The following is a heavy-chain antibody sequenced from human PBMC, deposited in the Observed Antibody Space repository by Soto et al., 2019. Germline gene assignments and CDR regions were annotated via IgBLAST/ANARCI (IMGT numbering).Heavy chain of an antibody. J-gene: IGHJ5*02. D-gene: IGHD6-19*01. CDR1: GLSITDSEMG. Sequence: QVTLKESGPVLVKPTETLTLRCTVSGLSITDSEMGVSWIRQPPGQPLEWLAHIDSSGDKCYRTFLKSRLAISKDTSKSQIVLTMTNMDPADTATYYCARRHLAVAVSPWFDPWGQGIPVTVSS. CDR3: ARRHLAVAVSPWFDP. V-gene: IGHV2-26*01. CDR2: IDSSGDK.